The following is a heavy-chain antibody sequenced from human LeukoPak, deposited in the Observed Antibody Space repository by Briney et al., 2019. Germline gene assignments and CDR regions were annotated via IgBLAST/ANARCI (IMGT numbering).Heavy chain of an antibody. CDR3: ARGPPEGYYDSSGYAFDI. CDR1: GYTFTSYY. D-gene: IGHD3-22*01. Sequence: ASVKVSCKASGYTFTSYYMHWVRQAPGQGLEWMGIINPSGGSTSYAQKFQGRVTMTRDTSTSTVYMELSSLRSEDTAVYYCARGPPEGYYDSSGYAFDIWGQGTMVTVSS. CDR2: INPSGGST. V-gene: IGHV1-46*01. J-gene: IGHJ3*02.